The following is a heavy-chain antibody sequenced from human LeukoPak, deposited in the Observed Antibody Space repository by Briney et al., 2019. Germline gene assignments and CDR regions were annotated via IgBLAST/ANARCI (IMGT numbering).Heavy chain of an antibody. D-gene: IGHD3-10*01. V-gene: IGHV3-23*01. CDR2: IGGSGVST. CDR3: AKGYYGSGSYGWFDY. J-gene: IGHJ4*02. Sequence: GGSLRLSCAASGFTFSTYGMTWVRQAPGKGLEWVSAIGGSGVSTYYADSVKGRFTISRDNSKNTLFLHMNSLRAEDTAVYSCAKGYYGSGSYGWFDYWGQGTLVTVSS. CDR1: GFTFSTYG.